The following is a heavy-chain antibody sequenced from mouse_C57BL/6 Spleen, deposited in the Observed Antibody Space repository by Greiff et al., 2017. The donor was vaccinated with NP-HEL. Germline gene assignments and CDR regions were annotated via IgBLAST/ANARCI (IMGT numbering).Heavy chain of an antibody. V-gene: IGHV1-52*01. CDR1: GYTFTSYW. Sequence: VQLQQPGAELVRPGSSVKLSCKASGYTFTSYWMHWVKQRPIQGLEWIGNIDPSDSETHYNQKFKDKATLTVDKSSSTAYMQLSSLTSEDSAVYYCARHGAYAMDYWGQGTSVTVSS. J-gene: IGHJ4*01. CDR3: ARHGAYAMDY. CDR2: IDPSDSET.